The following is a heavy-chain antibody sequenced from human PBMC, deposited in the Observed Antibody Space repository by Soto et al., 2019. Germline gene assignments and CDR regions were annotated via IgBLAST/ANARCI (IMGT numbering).Heavy chain of an antibody. CDR3: ASGYDSDY. CDR1: EFTFSNYS. J-gene: IGHJ4*02. D-gene: IGHD3-3*01. CDR2: ISSSSSTI. V-gene: IGHV3-48*01. Sequence: EVQLVESGGGLVQPGGSLRLSCAASEFTFSNYSMNWVRQAPGRGLEWVSYISSSSSTIYSADSVKGRFTISRDNAKNSLYLQMNSLRAEDTAVYYCASGYDSDYWGQGTLVTVSS.